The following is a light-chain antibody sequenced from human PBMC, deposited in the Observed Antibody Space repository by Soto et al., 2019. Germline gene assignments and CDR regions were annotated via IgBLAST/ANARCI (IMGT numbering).Light chain of an antibody. J-gene: IGLJ1*01. CDR1: SSNIASNY. V-gene: IGLV1-51*01. CDR3: GTWDSSLSGGV. CDR2: DDN. Sequence: QSVLTQPPSVSTAPGQRVTISCSGTSSNIASNYVSWYQQFPGTAPRLLIYDDNKRPSGIPDRFSASKSGTSATLGITGLQSGDEADYYCGTWDSSLSGGVFGTGTKVTVL.